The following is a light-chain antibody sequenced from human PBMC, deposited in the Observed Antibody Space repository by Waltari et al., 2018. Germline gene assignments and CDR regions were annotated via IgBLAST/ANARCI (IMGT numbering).Light chain of an antibody. Sequence: DVGLTQSPLSLPVTLGQPASISCRPNQSLIHSDGNTYVNWFQTRPGQSPRRLIFRVSNRESGVPDRFSGRGAGTDFTLKISRVEAEDIGVDSCMQAKHLALYTFGQGTKLEIK. CDR1: QSLIHSDGNTY. V-gene: IGKV2-30*02. CDR2: RVS. CDR3: MQAKHLALYT. J-gene: IGKJ2*01.